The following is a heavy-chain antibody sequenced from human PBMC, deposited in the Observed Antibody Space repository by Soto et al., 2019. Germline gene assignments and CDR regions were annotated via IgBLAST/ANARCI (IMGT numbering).Heavy chain of an antibody. CDR3: ARDLGDTAMVRDV. CDR1: GYTLTELS. Sequence: ASLKVSCKVSGYTLTELSMHWVRQAPGQGLEWMGGFDPEDGNTIYAQKLQGRVTMTTDTSTSTAYMELSSLRSEDTAVYYCARDLGDTAMVRDVWGQGTTVTVSS. V-gene: IGHV1-24*01. D-gene: IGHD5-18*01. J-gene: IGHJ6*02. CDR2: FDPEDGNT.